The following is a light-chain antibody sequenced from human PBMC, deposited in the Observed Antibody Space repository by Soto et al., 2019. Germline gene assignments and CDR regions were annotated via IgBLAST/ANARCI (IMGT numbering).Light chain of an antibody. CDR1: QSVNTN. V-gene: IGKV3-15*01. CDR2: GAS. J-gene: IGKJ5*01. CDR3: QQYNNWPPRIT. Sequence: ERVLTQSPATLSVSPGERATLSCRATQSVNTNLAWYQQKPGQAPRLLIYGASTRATGVPARFSGSGSETEFTLTISSLQSEDFAVYYCQQYNNWPPRITFGQGTRLEIK.